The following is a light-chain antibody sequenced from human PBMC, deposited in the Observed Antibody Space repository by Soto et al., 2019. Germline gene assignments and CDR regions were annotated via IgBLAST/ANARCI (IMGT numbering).Light chain of an antibody. CDR1: QTISTW. CDR2: DAS. J-gene: IGKJ5*01. V-gene: IGKV1-5*01. Sequence: DIQVTQSAATLSASLGDRVTITCRASQTISTWMAWYQQKTGKAPKLLIYDASSLQSGVPSRFSGSGSGTDFNLTISSLQPEDFATYYCQQLNSYPITFGQGTRLEIK. CDR3: QQLNSYPIT.